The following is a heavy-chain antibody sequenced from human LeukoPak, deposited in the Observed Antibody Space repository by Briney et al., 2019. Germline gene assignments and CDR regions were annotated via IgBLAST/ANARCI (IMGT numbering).Heavy chain of an antibody. V-gene: IGHV4-30-2*01. CDR3: ARVSSGYWQDGMDV. CDR2: IYHSGST. D-gene: IGHD5-18*01. Sequence: SQTLSLTRAVSGGSISSGDYSWSWIRQPPGKGLEWIGYIYHSGSTYYNPSLKSRVTISVDRSKNQFSLKLSSVTAADTAVYYCARVSSGYWQDGMDVWGQGTTVTVSS. J-gene: IGHJ6*02. CDR1: GGSISSGDYS.